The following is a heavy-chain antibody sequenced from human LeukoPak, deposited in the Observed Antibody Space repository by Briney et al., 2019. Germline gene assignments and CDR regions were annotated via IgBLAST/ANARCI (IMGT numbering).Heavy chain of an antibody. J-gene: IGHJ4*02. CDR2: IYYSGST. D-gene: IGHD6-13*01. CDR3: ARTSAGYSSSWHFDY. V-gene: IGHV4-39*01. Sequence: SETLSLTCTVSGGSISSSSYYWGWIRQPPGKGLEWIGGIYYSGSTYYNPSLKSRVTISVDTSKNQFSLKLSSVTAADTAVYYCARTSAGYSSSWHFDYWGQGTLVTVSS. CDR1: GGSISSSSYY.